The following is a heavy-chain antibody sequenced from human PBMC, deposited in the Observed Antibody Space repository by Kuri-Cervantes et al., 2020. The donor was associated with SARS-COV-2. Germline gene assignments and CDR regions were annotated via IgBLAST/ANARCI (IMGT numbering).Heavy chain of an antibody. D-gene: IGHD1-20*01. CDR2: INPNSGGT. J-gene: IGHJ5*02. CDR3: ARDRGPNNWTLRWFDP. V-gene: IGHV1-2*02. CDR1: GYTFTGYY. Sequence: ASLTVSCKGPGYTFTGYYMHWVRHAPGQGLEWMGWINPNSGGTNYAQKFQGRVTMTRDTSISTAYMELSRLRSDDTAVYYCARDRGPNNWTLRWFDPWGQGTLVTVSS.